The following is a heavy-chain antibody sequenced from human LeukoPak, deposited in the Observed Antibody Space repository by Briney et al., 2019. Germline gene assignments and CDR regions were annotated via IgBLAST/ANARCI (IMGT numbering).Heavy chain of an antibody. CDR3: ASSSVVLRVDY. J-gene: IGHJ4*02. CDR2: IYYSGST. D-gene: IGHD6-13*01. CDR1: GGSISSYY. Sequence: PSETLSLTCTVSGGSISSYYWSWIRQPPGKGLEWIGYIYYSGSTNYNPSLKSRVTISVDTSKNQFSLKLSSVTAADTAVYYCASSSVVLRVDYWGQGTLVTVSS. V-gene: IGHV4-59*12.